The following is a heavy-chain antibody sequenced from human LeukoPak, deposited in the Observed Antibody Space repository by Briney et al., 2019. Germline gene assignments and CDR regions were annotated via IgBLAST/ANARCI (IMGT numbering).Heavy chain of an antibody. D-gene: IGHD2-15*01. Sequence: GASVKVFCKACGGTFSSYAISWVRQAPGQGLEWMGRIIPLLGIANYAQKFQGRVTITADKSTSTAYMELSSLSSEDTAVYYCAREGGDCSGGSCYDYFDYWGQGTLVTVSS. V-gene: IGHV1-69*04. CDR2: IIPLLGIA. J-gene: IGHJ4*02. CDR3: AREGGDCSGGSCYDYFDY. CDR1: GGTFSSYA.